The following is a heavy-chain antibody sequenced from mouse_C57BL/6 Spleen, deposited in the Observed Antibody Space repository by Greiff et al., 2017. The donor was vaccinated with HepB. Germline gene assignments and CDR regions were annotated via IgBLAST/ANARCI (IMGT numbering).Heavy chain of an antibody. CDR1: GFTFSSYA. D-gene: IGHD2-4*01. J-gene: IGHJ3*01. Sequence: EVMLVESGGGLVKPGGSLKLSCAASGFTFSSYAMSWVRQTPEKRLEWVATISDGGSYTCYPDNVKGRFTISRDNAKNNLYLQMSHLKSEDTAMYYCARDDYDGGFAYWGQGTLVTVSA. CDR2: ISDGGSYT. CDR3: ARDDYDGGFAY. V-gene: IGHV5-4*01.